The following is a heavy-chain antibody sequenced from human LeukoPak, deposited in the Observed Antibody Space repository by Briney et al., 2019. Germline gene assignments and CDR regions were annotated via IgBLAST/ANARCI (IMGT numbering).Heavy chain of an antibody. V-gene: IGHV3-7*01. D-gene: IGHD2-2*01. CDR2: IKQDGSGK. Sequence: GGSLRLSCAASGFTFSSYWMNWVRQSPGKGLEWVAYIKQDGSGKYYVDSVKGRFTISRDNAKNSLYLQMDSLRGEDTAVYYCARDPPLREVEPADRGNYHPYYGMDVWGEGTTVTVSS. CDR1: GFTFSSYW. CDR3: ARDPPLREVEPADRGNYHPYYGMDV. J-gene: IGHJ6*04.